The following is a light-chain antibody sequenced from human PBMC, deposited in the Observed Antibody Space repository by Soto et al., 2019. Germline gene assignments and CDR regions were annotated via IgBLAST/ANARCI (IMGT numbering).Light chain of an antibody. CDR1: QSVSSSY. CDR2: AAS. V-gene: IGKV3-20*01. J-gene: IGKJ3*01. Sequence: EIVLTQSPGTLSLSPGERATLSCRASQSVSSSYLAWYQQKPGQAPRLLIYAASTRATGIPDRFSGGASGTDRSGAGTDFTLTISRLEPEDFAVYYCQQYGSSPLFTFGPGTKVDIK. CDR3: QQYGSSPLFT.